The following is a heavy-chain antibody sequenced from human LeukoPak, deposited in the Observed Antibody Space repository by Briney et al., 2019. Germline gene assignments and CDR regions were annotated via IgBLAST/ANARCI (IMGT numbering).Heavy chain of an antibody. D-gene: IGHD3-22*01. CDR1: GYTFTGYY. Sequence: GASVKVSCKTSGYTFTGYYMHWVRQAPGQGLEWMGWINPNSGGTNYAQKFQDRVTMTGDTSISTAYMELSRLTSDDTAVYYCARAPMIVVVFHPRLDYWGQGTLVTVSS. CDR2: INPNSGGT. J-gene: IGHJ4*02. V-gene: IGHV1-2*02. CDR3: ARAPMIVVVFHPRLDY.